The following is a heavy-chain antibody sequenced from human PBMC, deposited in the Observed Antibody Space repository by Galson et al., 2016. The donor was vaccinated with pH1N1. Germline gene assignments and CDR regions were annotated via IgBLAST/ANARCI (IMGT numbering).Heavy chain of an antibody. CDR1: GYNTAYW. CDR2: IYPGDSGT. V-gene: IGHV5-51*01. Sequence: QSGAEVKKPGESLTISCKVSGYNTAYWIGWLRQMSGKGPEGIGMIYPGDSGTRNSPSFQGQVTLSVDKSISTACLQWSSLKASDTAKYYCAASRSTGGYEYWGQGPLLTVSS. D-gene: IGHD2-8*02. J-gene: IGHJ4*02. CDR3: AASRSTGGYEY.